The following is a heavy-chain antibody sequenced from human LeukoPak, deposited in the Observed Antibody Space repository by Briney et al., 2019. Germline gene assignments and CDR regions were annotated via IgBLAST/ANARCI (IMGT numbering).Heavy chain of an antibody. J-gene: IGHJ4*02. D-gene: IGHD6-19*01. CDR3: ARESSSGWHGPLDY. CDR2: IGTADDT. Sequence: GGSLRLSCAASGFTFSSYDMHWVRQATGKGLEWVSTIGTADDTYYPGSVKGRFTISRENAKNSLYLQMNSLRAEDTAVYYCARESSSGWHGPLDYWGQGTLVTVSS. V-gene: IGHV3-13*01. CDR1: GFTFSSYD.